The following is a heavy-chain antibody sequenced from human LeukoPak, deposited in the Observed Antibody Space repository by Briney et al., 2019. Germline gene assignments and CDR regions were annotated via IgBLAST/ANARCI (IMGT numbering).Heavy chain of an antibody. V-gene: IGHV4-59*01. J-gene: IGHJ6*02. CDR1: GGSISSYY. D-gene: IGHD4-11*01. Sequence: SETLSLTCTVSGGSISSYYWSWIRQPPGKGLEWIGYIYYSGSTNYNPSLKSRVTISVDTSKNQFSLKLSSVTAADTAVYYCAGGLIYSNYDEDGMDVWGQGTTVTVSS. CDR3: AGGLIYSNYDEDGMDV. CDR2: IYYSGST.